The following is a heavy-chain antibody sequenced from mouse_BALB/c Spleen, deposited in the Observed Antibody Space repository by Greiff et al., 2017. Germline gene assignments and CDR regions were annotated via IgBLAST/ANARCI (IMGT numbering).Heavy chain of an antibody. J-gene: IGHJ3*01. V-gene: IGHV1-80*01. D-gene: IGHD4-1*01. Sequence: VQRVESGAELVRPGSSVKISCKASGYAFSSYWMNWVKQRPGQGLEWIGQIYPGDGDTNYNGKFKGKATLTADKSSSTAYMQLSSLTSEDSAVYFCARSGNAWFAYWGQGTLVTVSA. CDR2: IYPGDGDT. CDR3: ARSGNAWFAY. CDR1: GYAFSSYW.